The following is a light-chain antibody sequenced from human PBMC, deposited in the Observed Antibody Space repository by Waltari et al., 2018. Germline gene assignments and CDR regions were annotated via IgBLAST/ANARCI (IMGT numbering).Light chain of an antibody. Sequence: DILMTQSPDSLAVSLGERATSNCKSSQSVFDTSRSRNHLAWYQTKPGQPPKLLISWASTRESGVPDRFIGSGSGTDFTLTISSLQAEDVAVYYCQQHYSIPTTFGQGTKVEI. CDR2: WAS. J-gene: IGKJ1*01. CDR3: QQHYSIPTT. V-gene: IGKV4-1*01. CDR1: QSVFDTSRSRNH.